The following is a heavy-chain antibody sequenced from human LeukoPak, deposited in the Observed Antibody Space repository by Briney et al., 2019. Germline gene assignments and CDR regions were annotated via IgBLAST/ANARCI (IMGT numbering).Heavy chain of an antibody. J-gene: IGHJ4*02. Sequence: GGSLRLSCAASGFTFSSYGMHWVRQAPGKGLEWVAFIRYDGSNKYYADSVKGRFTISRDNAKNSLYLQMNSLRAEGTAVYYCARVRAYYYDSSATLGYWGQGTLVTVSS. CDR2: IRYDGSNK. CDR1: GFTFSSYG. CDR3: ARVRAYYYDSSATLGY. V-gene: IGHV3-30*02. D-gene: IGHD3-22*01.